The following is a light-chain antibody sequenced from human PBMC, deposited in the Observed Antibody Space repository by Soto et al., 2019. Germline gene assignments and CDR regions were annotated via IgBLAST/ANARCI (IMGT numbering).Light chain of an antibody. Sequence: QSVLTQPRSVSAAPGQKVTLSCSGSSSNIGGNSVSWYQQLPGTAPKLLIYDDNKRPSGLPDRFSGSKSGTSATLGITGFQTGDEADYYCGSWDSSLSAYVFGTGTKVTVL. CDR3: GSWDSSLSAYV. J-gene: IGLJ1*01. V-gene: IGLV1-51*01. CDR1: SSNIGGNS. CDR2: DDN.